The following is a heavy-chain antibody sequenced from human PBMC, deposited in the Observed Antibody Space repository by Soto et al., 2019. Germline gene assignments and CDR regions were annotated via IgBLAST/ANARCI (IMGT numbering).Heavy chain of an antibody. J-gene: IGHJ4*02. V-gene: IGHV1-2*02. CDR1: GYTFTGYY. CDR2: INPNSGGT. CDR3: ARVIVATTGDYFDY. Sequence: ASVKVSCKASGYTFTGYYMHWVRQAPGQGLEWMGGINPNSGGTNYAQKFQGRVTMTRDTSISTAYMELSRLRSDDTAVYYCARVIVATTGDYFDYWGQGTLVTVSS. D-gene: IGHD5-12*01.